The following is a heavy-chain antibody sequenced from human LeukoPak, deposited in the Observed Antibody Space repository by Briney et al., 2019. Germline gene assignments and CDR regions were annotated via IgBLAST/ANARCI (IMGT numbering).Heavy chain of an antibody. J-gene: IGHJ4*02. CDR2: INPSGGST. CDR1: GYTFTSYY. Sequence: AASVKVSCKASGYTFTSYYMHWVRQAPGQGLEWMGIINPSGGSTSYAQKFQGRVTMTRDTSTSTVYMELSSLRSEDTAVYYCARVRPPFGELSEFDYWGQGTLVTVSS. CDR3: ARVRPPFGELSEFDY. V-gene: IGHV1-46*01. D-gene: IGHD3-10*01.